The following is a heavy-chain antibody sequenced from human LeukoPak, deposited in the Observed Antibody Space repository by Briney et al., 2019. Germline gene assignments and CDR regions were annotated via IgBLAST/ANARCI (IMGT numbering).Heavy chain of an antibody. J-gene: IGHJ4*02. CDR1: GGSISSYY. CDR2: IYTSGST. Sequence: SETLSLTCTVSGGSISSYYWSWIRQPAGKGVEGIGRIYTSGSTNYNPSLKSRVTMSVDTCKNQFSLKLSSVTAADTAVYYCASLCSGGSCAIDYWGQGTLVTVSS. D-gene: IGHD2-15*01. CDR3: ASLCSGGSCAIDY. V-gene: IGHV4-4*07.